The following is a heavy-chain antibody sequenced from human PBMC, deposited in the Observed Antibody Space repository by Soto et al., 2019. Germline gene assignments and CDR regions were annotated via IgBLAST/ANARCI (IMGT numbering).Heavy chain of an antibody. D-gene: IGHD7-27*01. Sequence: GGSLRLSCAASGFTFSSYGMHWVRQAPGKGLEWVAVISYDGSNKYYADSVKGRFTISRDNSKNTLYLQMNSLRAEDTAVYYCAKNWGSLDYWGQGTLVTVSS. CDR3: AKNWGSLDY. CDR1: GFTFSSYG. J-gene: IGHJ4*02. CDR2: ISYDGSNK. V-gene: IGHV3-30*18.